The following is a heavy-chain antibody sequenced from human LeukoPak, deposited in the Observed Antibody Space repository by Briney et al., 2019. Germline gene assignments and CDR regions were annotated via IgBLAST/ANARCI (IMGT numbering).Heavy chain of an antibody. D-gene: IGHD2-2*02. CDR2: INPNSGGT. Sequence: ASVKVSCKASGYTFTGYYMHWVRQAPGQGLEWMGWINPNSGGTNYAQKFQGRVTMTRDTSISTAYMELSRLRSDDTAVYYCALIVVPAAILDYWGQGTLVTVSS. CDR1: GYTFTGYY. V-gene: IGHV1-2*02. J-gene: IGHJ4*02. CDR3: ALIVVPAAILDY.